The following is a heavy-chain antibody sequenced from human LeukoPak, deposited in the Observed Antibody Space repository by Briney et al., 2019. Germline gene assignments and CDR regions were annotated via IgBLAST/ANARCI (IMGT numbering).Heavy chain of an antibody. Sequence: GGSLRLSCAASGFTFSDYYMSWLRQAPGKGLEWVSYIISSSSDTQCADSVKGRFSIARDNAKHTLYLQMNSLRVEATAVYYCARVKGSYSVDYWGQGTLVTVSS. CDR2: IISSSSDT. CDR3: ARVKGSYSVDY. CDR1: GFTFSDYY. V-gene: IGHV3-11*06. J-gene: IGHJ4*02. D-gene: IGHD3-10*01.